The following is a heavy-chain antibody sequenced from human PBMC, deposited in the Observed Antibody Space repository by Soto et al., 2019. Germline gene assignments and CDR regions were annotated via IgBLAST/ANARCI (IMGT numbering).Heavy chain of an antibody. CDR2: MNPNSGNT. V-gene: IGHV1-8*01. Sequence: QVQLVQSGAEVKKPGASVKVSCKASGYTFTSYDINWVRQATGQGLEWMGWMNPNSGNTGYAQKFQGRVTMTRNTSISTAYMDLSILRSEDTAVYYCARGQPGAAGRFIDYWGQGTLVTVSS. D-gene: IGHD6-13*01. CDR3: ARGQPGAAGRFIDY. J-gene: IGHJ4*02. CDR1: GYTFTSYD.